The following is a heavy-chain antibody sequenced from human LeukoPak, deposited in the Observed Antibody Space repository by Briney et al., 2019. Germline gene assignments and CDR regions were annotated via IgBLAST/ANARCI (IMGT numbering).Heavy chain of an antibody. V-gene: IGHV4-59*01. CDR2: IYYSGST. Sequence: SETLSLTCTVSGGSISSYYWSWIRQPPGKGLEWIGYIYYSGSTNYNPSLKSRVTISVDTSKNQFSLKLSSVTAADTAVYYCARGAPLVYDSSGFLDYWGQGTLVTVSS. CDR1: GGSISSYY. D-gene: IGHD3-22*01. J-gene: IGHJ4*02. CDR3: ARGAPLVYDSSGFLDY.